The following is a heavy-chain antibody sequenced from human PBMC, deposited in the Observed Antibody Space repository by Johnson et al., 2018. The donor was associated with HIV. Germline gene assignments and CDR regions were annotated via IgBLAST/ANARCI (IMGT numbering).Heavy chain of an antibody. CDR1: GFTFSSYW. V-gene: IGHV3-66*01. J-gene: IGHJ3*02. CDR2: TYSGGTT. Sequence: VQLVESGGGLVQPGGSLRLSCAASGFTFSSYWMHWVRQAPGKGLVWVSVTYSGGTTFYADSVKGRFTISRDNSRNTLYLQMSSLRVEDTAVYYCASVRRGAFERWGQGTVVTVSS. CDR3: ASVRRGAFER. D-gene: IGHD2-8*01.